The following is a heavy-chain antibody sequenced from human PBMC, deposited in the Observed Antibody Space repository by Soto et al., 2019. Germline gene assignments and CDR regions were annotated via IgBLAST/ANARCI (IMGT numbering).Heavy chain of an antibody. D-gene: IGHD1-26*01. CDR3: VQGASTAHQPLDS. Sequence: QVQLVESGGGVVQPGRSLRLSCAASGFLFGNFGMHWVRRAPGEGLKWVATISGDGNDKYYPDSMKGRFTISRDNFNNTLYLQLNSLRPEDTAVYHCVQGASTAHQPLDSWGQGVLVTVSS. V-gene: IGHV3-30*03. J-gene: IGHJ4*02. CDR1: GFLFGNFG. CDR2: ISGDGNDK.